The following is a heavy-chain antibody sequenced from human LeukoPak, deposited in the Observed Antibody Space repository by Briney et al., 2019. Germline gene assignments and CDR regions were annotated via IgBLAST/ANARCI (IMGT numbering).Heavy chain of an antibody. Sequence: GGSLRLSCAASGFTFSNYWMTWVRQAPGKGLEWVANIKQDGSDKYYLDSVKGRFTISRDNAKNSPYLQMNSLRADDTVVYYCAYGPSKAAFHYWGQGTLVTVSS. CDR1: GFTFSNYW. CDR2: IKQDGSDK. D-gene: IGHD2-15*01. J-gene: IGHJ4*02. V-gene: IGHV3-7*03. CDR3: AYGPSKAAFHY.